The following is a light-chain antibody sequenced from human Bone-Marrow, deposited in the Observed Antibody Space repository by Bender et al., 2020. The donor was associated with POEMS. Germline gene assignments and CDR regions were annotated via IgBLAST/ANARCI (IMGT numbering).Light chain of an antibody. Sequence: QSALTQPASVSGSPGQSITISCTGSNSDVGHYNLVSWYQQHPGKAPKLMVYETNKRPLVISSRFSVSSSGTTASLTISELQADDEADYYCCSYAGSGLYVFGTGTKVTVL. V-gene: IGLV2-23*01. CDR2: ETN. CDR1: NSDVGHYNL. CDR3: CSYAGSGLYV. J-gene: IGLJ1*01.